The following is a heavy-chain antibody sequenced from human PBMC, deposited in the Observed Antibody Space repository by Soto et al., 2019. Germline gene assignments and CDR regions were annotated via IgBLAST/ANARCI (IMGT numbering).Heavy chain of an antibody. CDR3: AKELGGYSYGYELDS. V-gene: IGHV3-9*01. CDR2: ISWNSGTT. Sequence: EVQLVDSGGGWAQPGRSLRLSCAASGFTFDTYAMHWFRQAPGKGLEWVSSISWNSGTTGYADSVKGRFTISRDNAKNSLYLQMDGLRAEDTALYFCAKELGGYSYGYELDSWGQGTLVTVSS. CDR1: GFTFDTYA. J-gene: IGHJ4*02. D-gene: IGHD5-18*01.